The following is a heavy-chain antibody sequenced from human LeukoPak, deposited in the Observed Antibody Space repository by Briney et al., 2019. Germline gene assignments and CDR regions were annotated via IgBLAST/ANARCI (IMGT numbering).Heavy chain of an antibody. CDR1: AYSISSGYY. CDR2: IYHSGST. D-gene: IGHD5-18*01. CDR3: ARDDYFTGQLWLRGWFDT. V-gene: IGHV4-38-2*02. J-gene: IGHJ5*02. Sequence: SETLSLTCTVSAYSISSGYYWGWIRQPPGKGLEWIGSIYHSGSTYYNPSLQSRVTISVDKSKNQFSLKLTSVTAADTAVYYCARDDYFTGQLWLRGWFDTWGQGTLVTVSS.